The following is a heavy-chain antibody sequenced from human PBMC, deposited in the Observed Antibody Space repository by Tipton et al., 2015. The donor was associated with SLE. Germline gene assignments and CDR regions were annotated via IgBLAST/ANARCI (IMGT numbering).Heavy chain of an antibody. V-gene: IGHV3-9*01. Sequence: SLRLSCAASGFTFDDYAMHWVRQAPGKGLEWVSGISWNSGSIGYADSVKGRFTISRDNAKNSLYLQMNSLRAEDTAVYYCAKEGIVAFLEYMDVWGKGTTVTVSS. CDR3: AKEGIVAFLEYMDV. CDR1: GFTFDDYA. J-gene: IGHJ6*03. CDR2: ISWNSGSI. D-gene: IGHD3-22*01.